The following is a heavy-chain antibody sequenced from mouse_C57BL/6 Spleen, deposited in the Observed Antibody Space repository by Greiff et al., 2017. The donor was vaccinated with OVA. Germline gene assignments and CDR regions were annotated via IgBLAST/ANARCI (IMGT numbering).Heavy chain of an antibody. CDR2: IDPSDSYT. J-gene: IGHJ3*01. V-gene: IGHV1-69*01. Sequence: QVQLQQPGAELVMPGASVKLSCKASGYTFTSYWMHWVKQRPGQGLEWIGEIDPSDSYTNYNQKFKGKSTLTVDKSSSTAYMQLSSLTSEDSAVYYCASSAYYGSSPAWFAYWGQGTLVTVSA. CDR3: ASSAYYGSSPAWFAY. CDR1: GYTFTSYW. D-gene: IGHD1-1*01.